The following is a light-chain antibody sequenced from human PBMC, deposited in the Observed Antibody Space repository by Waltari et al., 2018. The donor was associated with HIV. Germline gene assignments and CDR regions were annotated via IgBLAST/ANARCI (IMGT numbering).Light chain of an antibody. Sequence: DIQMTKSTSSASASLVDRVTITCRASQRIGLWLVWYHQTPGTAPKLLIYAASTLQGGVPSRFSGSGSGTSFTLTISSLQPEDFATYYCQQASSLPLTFGEGTKMESK. CDR2: AAS. CDR1: QRIGLW. V-gene: IGKV1-12*01. J-gene: IGKJ4*01. CDR3: QQASSLPLT.